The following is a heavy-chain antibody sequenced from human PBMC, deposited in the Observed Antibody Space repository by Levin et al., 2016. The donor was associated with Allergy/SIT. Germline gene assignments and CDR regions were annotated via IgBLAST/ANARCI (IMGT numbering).Heavy chain of an antibody. CDR1: GGSINSSRTY. D-gene: IGHD4-17*01. CDR3: RFTVTTYRDYFDF. Sequence: SETLSLTCAVSGGSINSSRTYWGWIRQPPGQGLEWIGTIYSNGRTYYQPSLKSRLSISVDTSRDQFSLKLSSVTAADTAVYYCRFTVTTYRDYFDFWGQGTLVTVSS. J-gene: IGHJ4*02. CDR2: IYSNGRT. V-gene: IGHV4-39*01.